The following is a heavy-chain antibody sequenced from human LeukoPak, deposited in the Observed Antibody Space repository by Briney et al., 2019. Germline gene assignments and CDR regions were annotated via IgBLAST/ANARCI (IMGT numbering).Heavy chain of an antibody. CDR2: ISYGGRT. J-gene: IGHJ4*02. CDR3: ARLGLVVTATRIDY. V-gene: IGHV4-39*02. Sequence: PSETLSLTCTVSGRSISRRAYYCGWIRQPPVKGLDCCGSISYGGRTYYTPSLKSRVTISVDISKNNFSLRLSSVTAADTAIYYCARLGLVVTATRIDYWGQGTLVTVSS. CDR1: GRSISRRAYY. D-gene: IGHD2-15*01.